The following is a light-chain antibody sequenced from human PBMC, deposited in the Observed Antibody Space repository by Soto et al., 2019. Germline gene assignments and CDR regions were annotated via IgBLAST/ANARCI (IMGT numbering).Light chain of an antibody. Sequence: QSVLTQPPSPSGSPGQSVTISCTGTSSDVGGYNYVSWYQHHPGKAPKLIIYEVTKRPSGVPDRFSGSKSGTTASLTVSGLQAEDEADYFCSSYAGSNTYVFGTGTKVTVL. J-gene: IGLJ1*01. CDR2: EVT. V-gene: IGLV2-8*01. CDR3: SSYAGSNTYV. CDR1: SSDVGGYNY.